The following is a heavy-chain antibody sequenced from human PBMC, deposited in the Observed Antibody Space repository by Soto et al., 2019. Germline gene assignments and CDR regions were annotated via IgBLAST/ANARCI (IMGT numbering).Heavy chain of an antibody. D-gene: IGHD6-19*01. V-gene: IGHV3-48*01. Sequence: VGSLRLSCAASGFTFSTYSMNRVRQAPGKGLEWVSYISSSSSTIYYADSVKGRFTISRDNAKNSLYLQMNSLRAEDTAVYYCAREGSSGWSGLNWSDPWGQGTLVTVSS. CDR2: ISSSSSTI. CDR1: GFTFSTYS. J-gene: IGHJ5*02. CDR3: AREGSSGWSGLNWSDP.